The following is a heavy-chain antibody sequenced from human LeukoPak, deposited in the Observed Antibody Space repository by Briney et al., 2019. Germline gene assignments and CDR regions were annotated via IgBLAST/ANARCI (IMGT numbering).Heavy chain of an antibody. D-gene: IGHD6-19*01. J-gene: IGHJ2*01. V-gene: IGHV4-59*01. CDR2: IYHSGTT. CDR3: ARDSFGSCWYAL. CDR1: NGSISTNY. Sequence: SETLSLTCTVSNGSISTNYWRWLGQPLGKGLEWIGHIYHSGTTIYNPTLTSRVTMSVDTSRNQFSLHLTSATAADTAVYFCARDSFGSCWYALWGRGTLVTVSS.